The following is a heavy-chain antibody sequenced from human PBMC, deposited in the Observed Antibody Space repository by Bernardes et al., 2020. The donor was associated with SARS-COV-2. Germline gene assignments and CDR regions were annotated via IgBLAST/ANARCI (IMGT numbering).Heavy chain of an antibody. CDR3: ARDGSGGRGIDY. Sequence: GGSLRLSCSASGFSFSTYGVHWVRQAPGKGLEWVAVIWYDGRNKYYADSVKGRFTISRDNSRNTLFLEMNSLRVDDTGVYYCARDGSGGRGIDYWGPGTLVTVSS. J-gene: IGHJ4*02. V-gene: IGHV3-33*01. D-gene: IGHD1-26*01. CDR2: IWYDGRNK. CDR1: GFSFSTYG.